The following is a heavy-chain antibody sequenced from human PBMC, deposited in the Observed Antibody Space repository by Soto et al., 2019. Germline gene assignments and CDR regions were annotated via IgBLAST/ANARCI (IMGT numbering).Heavy chain of an antibody. CDR3: AREHVITFGGVIVPDYYYGMDV. CDR2: IYYSGST. Sequence: PSETLSLTCTVSGGSISSYYWSWIRQPPGKGLEWIGYIYYSGSTNYNPSLKSRVTISVDTSKTQFSLKLSSVTAADTAVYYCAREHVITFGGVIVPDYYYGMDVWGPGTTVTVSS. J-gene: IGHJ6*02. CDR1: GGSISSYY. V-gene: IGHV4-59*01. D-gene: IGHD3-16*02.